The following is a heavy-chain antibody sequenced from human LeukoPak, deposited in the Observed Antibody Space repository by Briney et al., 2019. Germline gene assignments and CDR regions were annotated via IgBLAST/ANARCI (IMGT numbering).Heavy chain of an antibody. J-gene: IGHJ4*02. Sequence: GASVKVSCKASGGTFSSYAISWVRQAPGQGLEWMGGIIPIFGTANYAQKSQGRVTITADKSTSTAYMELSSLRSEDTAVYYCARALVGPLSSLSGLFYFDYWGQGTLVTVSS. D-gene: IGHD6-6*01. CDR3: ARALVGPLSSLSGLFYFDY. CDR2: IIPIFGTA. CDR1: GGTFSSYA. V-gene: IGHV1-69*06.